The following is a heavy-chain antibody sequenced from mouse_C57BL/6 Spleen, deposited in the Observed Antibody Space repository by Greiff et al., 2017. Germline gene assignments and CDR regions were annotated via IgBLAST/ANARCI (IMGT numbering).Heavy chain of an antibody. D-gene: IGHD2-4*01. CDR1: GYTFTRYW. CDR2: IDPSDSYT. CDR3: ARGGIYDYDDY. V-gene: IGHV1-50*01. Sequence: QVQLQQPGAELVKPGASVKLSCKASGYTFTRYWMQWVKQRPGQGLEWIGEIDPSDSYTNYNQKFKGKATLTVDTSSSTAYMQLSSLTSEDSAVYDCARGGIYDYDDYWGQGTTLTVSS. J-gene: IGHJ2*01.